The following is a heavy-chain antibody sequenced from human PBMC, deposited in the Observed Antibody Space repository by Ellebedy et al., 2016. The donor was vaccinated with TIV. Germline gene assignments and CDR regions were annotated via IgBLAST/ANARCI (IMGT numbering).Heavy chain of an antibody. CDR1: GYTFTRYG. CDR3: ARSRLGGGHWYFDF. CDR2: IAVYNGHT. V-gene: IGHV1-18*01. D-gene: IGHD3-10*01. J-gene: IGHJ2*01. Sequence: APVKVSCXVSGYTFTRYGMSWVRQAPGQGLEWMGWIAVYNGHTKYAQKFQDRVVMTTETATSTVYMELRSLRSGDTAVYYCARSRLGGGHWYFDFWGRGTLVTVSS.